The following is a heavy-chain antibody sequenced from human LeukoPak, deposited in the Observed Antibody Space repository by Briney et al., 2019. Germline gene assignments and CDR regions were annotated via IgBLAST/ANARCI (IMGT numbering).Heavy chain of an antibody. V-gene: IGHV1-69*04. D-gene: IGHD2/OR15-2a*01. CDR3: ARDFGVLRGDAFDI. CDR1: GGALSSYA. J-gene: IGHJ3*02. Sequence: SVKVSCKASGGALSSYAISWVRQAPGQGLEWMGRIIPILGIANYAQKFQGRVTITADKSTSTAYMELSSLRSEDTAVYYCARDFGVLRGDAFDIWGQGTMVTVSS. CDR2: IIPILGIA.